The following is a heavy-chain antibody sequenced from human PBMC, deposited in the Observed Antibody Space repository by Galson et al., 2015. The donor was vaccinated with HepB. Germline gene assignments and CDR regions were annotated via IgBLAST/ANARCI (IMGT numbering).Heavy chain of an antibody. CDR1: GFTFSSYA. Sequence: SLRLSCAASGFTFSSYAMHWVRQAPGKGLEWVAVISYDGSNKYYADSVKGRFTISKDNSKNTLYLQMNSLRTEDTAVYYCGRDGLKVAGIGWVDYWGQGTLVTVSS. D-gene: IGHD6-19*01. J-gene: IGHJ4*02. CDR3: GRDGLKVAGIGWVDY. V-gene: IGHV3-30*04. CDR2: ISYDGSNK.